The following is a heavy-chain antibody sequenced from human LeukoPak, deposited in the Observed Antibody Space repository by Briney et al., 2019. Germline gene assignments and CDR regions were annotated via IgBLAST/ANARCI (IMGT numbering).Heavy chain of an antibody. CDR2: INYSGST. Sequence: PSETLSLTCAVYGGSFSGYYWSWIRQPPGKGLEWIGEINYSGSTNYNPSLKSRVTISVDTSKNQFSLKLSSVTAADTAVYYCARAASSWYASNFDYWGQGTLVTVSS. CDR1: GGSFSGYY. V-gene: IGHV4-34*01. J-gene: IGHJ4*02. D-gene: IGHD6-13*01. CDR3: ARAASSWYASNFDY.